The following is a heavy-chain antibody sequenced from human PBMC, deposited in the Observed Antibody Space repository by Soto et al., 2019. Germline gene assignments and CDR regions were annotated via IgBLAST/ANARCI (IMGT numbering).Heavy chain of an antibody. V-gene: IGHV4-59*08. Sequence: QVQLQESGPGLVKPSETLSLTCTVSGGSISSYYWSWIRQPPGKGLEWIGYIYYSGSTNYNPSLKSRVTISVDTSKNQFSPKLSSVTASDTAVYYCARSTTVTGRGYYFDYWGQGTLVTVSS. J-gene: IGHJ4*02. CDR1: GGSISSYY. CDR3: ARSTTVTGRGYYFDY. CDR2: IYYSGST. D-gene: IGHD4-17*01.